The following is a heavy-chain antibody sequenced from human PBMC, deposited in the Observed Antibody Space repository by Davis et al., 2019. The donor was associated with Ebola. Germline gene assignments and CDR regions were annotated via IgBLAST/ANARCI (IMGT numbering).Heavy chain of an antibody. CDR2: IWYDGSNK. J-gene: IGHJ4*02. CDR1: GFTFSSYG. CDR3: AKVSFRFWDI. Sequence: GGSLRLSCAASGFTFSSYGMHWVRQAPGKGLEWVAVIWYDGSNKYYADSVKGRFTISRDNVQNTLYFQMNSLRADDTAVYYCAKVSFRFWDIWGQGVLVTVSS. D-gene: IGHD3-16*01. V-gene: IGHV3-33*03.